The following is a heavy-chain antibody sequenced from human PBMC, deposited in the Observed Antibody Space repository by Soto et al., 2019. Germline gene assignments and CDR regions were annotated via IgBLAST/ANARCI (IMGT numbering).Heavy chain of an antibody. Sequence: GGSLRLSCAASGFTFSSYDMHWVRQATGKGLEWVSAIGTAGDTYYPGSVKGRLTISRENAKNSLYLQMNSLRAGDTAVYYCARLGSSSYYYGMDVWGHGTTVTVYS. CDR3: ARLGSSSYYYGMDV. CDR2: IGTAGDT. D-gene: IGHD6-13*01. CDR1: GFTFSSYD. V-gene: IGHV3-13*01. J-gene: IGHJ6*02.